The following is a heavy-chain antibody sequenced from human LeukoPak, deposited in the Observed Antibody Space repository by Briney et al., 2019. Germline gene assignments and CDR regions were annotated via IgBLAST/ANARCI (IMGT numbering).Heavy chain of an antibody. CDR3: ARARRVFLYWFDP. CDR2: INPNSGGT. V-gene: IGHV1-2*02. CDR1: GYTFTGYY. D-gene: IGHD2-21*01. J-gene: IGHJ5*02. Sequence: ASVKVSCKASGYTFTGYYLHWVRQAPGQGLEWMGWINPNSGGTNYAQKFQGRVTMTRDTSISTAYMELSRLRSDDTAVYYCARARRVFLYWFDPWGQGTLVTVSS.